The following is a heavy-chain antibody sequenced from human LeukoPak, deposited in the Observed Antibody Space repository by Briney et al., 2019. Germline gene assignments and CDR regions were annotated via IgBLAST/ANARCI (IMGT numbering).Heavy chain of an antibody. CDR2: IYYSGST. CDR3: ARGYSYGYYYYYMDV. D-gene: IGHD5-18*01. V-gene: IGHV4-59*12. J-gene: IGHJ6*03. CDR1: GGSISNYY. Sequence: PSETLSLTCTVSGGSISNYYWSWIRQPPGKELERIGYIYYSGSTNYNPSLKSRVTISVDTSKNQFSLKLSSVTAADTAVYYCARGYSYGYYYYYMDVWGKGTTVTISS.